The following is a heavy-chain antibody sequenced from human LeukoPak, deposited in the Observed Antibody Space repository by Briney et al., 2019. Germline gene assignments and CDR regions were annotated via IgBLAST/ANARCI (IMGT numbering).Heavy chain of an antibody. CDR1: GYTFTSYD. J-gene: IGHJ5*02. CDR3: ARGRGAVAGSSFDP. V-gene: IGHV1-8*01. D-gene: IGHD6-19*01. CDR2: MNPNSGNT. Sequence: ASVKVSCKASGYTFTSYDINWVRQATGQGLEWMGWMNPNSGNTGYAQKFQGRVTMTRNISISTAYMELSSLRSEDTAVYYCARGRGAVAGSSFDPWGQGTLVTVSS.